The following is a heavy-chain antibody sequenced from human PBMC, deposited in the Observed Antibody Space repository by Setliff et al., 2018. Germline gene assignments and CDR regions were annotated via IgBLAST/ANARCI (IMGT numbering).Heavy chain of an antibody. J-gene: IGHJ4*02. D-gene: IGHD2-15*01. Sequence: SETLSLTCAAYGGTFSDYHWTWIRQSPEKGLEWIGEINHRGSTNYNPSLKSRVTISIDKSKNQFSLSLTSVTAADTAVHYCAKGDGGYPSDSWGQGILVTVSS. CDR1: GGTFSDYH. CDR2: INHRGST. CDR3: AKGDGGYPSDS. V-gene: IGHV4-34*01.